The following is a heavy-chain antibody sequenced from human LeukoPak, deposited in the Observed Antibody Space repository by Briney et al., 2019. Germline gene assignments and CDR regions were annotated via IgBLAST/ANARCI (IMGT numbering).Heavy chain of an antibody. CDR1: GGSISSGGYY. CDR3: ARLGPAAGTSFDY. Sequence: SETLSLTCTVSGGSISSGGYYWSWIRQPPGKGLEWIGYISYSGSTNYNPSLKSRVTISVDTSKNQFSLKPSSVTAADTAVYYCARLGPAAGTSFDYWGQGTLVTVSS. CDR2: ISYSGST. J-gene: IGHJ4*02. V-gene: IGHV4-61*08. D-gene: IGHD6-13*01.